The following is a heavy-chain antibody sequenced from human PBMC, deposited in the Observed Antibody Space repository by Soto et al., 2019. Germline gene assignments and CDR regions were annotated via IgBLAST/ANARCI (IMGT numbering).Heavy chain of an antibody. CDR2: INPNSGGT. CDR3: ASAVWFGELGDAFDI. J-gene: IGHJ3*02. V-gene: IGHV1-2*02. D-gene: IGHD3-10*01. CDR1: GYTFTVDY. Sequence: RASVKVSCKASGYTFTVDYMDWGRQAPGQGLEWMGWINPNSGGTNYAQKFQGRVTMTRDTSISTAYMELSRLRSDDTAVYYCASAVWFGELGDAFDIWGQGTMVTVSS.